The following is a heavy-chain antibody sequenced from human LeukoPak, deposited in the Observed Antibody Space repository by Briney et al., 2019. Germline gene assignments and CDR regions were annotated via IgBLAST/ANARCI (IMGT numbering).Heavy chain of an antibody. CDR3: IVFGDSNH. V-gene: IGHV3-21*04. CDR2: ISSSSSYI. J-gene: IGHJ5*02. D-gene: IGHD4-17*01. Sequence: PGGSLRLSCAASGFTFNAFGMNWVRQAPGKGLEWVSSISSSSSYIYYTDSVKGRFTVSRDNAENSLYLQMNSLRVEDTAVYYCIVFGDSNHWGQGTLVTVSS. CDR1: GFTFNAFG.